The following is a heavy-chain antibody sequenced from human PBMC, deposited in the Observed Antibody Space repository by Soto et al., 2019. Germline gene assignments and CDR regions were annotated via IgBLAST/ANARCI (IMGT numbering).Heavy chain of an antibody. CDR3: AREWSAAGHFYGMDV. J-gene: IGHJ6*02. Sequence: ASVKVSCKXSGYTFTSYDTNWVRQAPGQGLEWVGWMNTNSDDTRSAQKFRGRLTLTRDKSMRAVYMKLSNLRPDDTAVYYCAREWSAAGHFYGMDVWGQGTTVTVSS. D-gene: IGHD6-13*01. CDR1: GYTFTSYD. V-gene: IGHV1-8*01. CDR2: MNTNSDDT.